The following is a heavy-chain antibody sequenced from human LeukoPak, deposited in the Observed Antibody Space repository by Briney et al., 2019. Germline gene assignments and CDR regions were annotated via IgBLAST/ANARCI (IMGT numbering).Heavy chain of an antibody. V-gene: IGHV4-4*07. J-gene: IGHJ4*02. CDR2: IYTSGST. CDR1: GDSISSFH. D-gene: IGHD3-3*01. CDR3: ARDETYSDVWSGSAGGGKGNYLDY. Sequence: KTSEALSLTCTVSGDSISSFHWSWIRQPAGKGLEWIGRIYTSGSTNYNPSLKSRVIISVDTSKNYFSLKLSSVTAADTAMYYCARDETYSDVWSGSAGGGKGNYLDYWGQGILVTVSS.